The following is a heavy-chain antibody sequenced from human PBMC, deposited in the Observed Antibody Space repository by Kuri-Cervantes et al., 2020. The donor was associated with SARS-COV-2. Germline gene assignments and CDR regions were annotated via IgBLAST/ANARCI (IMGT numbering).Heavy chain of an antibody. J-gene: IGHJ4*02. D-gene: IGHD3-22*01. Sequence: GGSLRLSCKGSGYSFTSYCIGWVRQMPGKGLEWMEIIYPGDSDTRYSPSFQGQVTISSDKSISTAYLQWSRLKASDTAMYYCARQKFHYYDSSGYQGATGYWGQGTLVTVSS. CDR3: ARQKFHYYDSSGYQGATGY. CDR2: IYPGDSDT. CDR1: GYSFTSYC. V-gene: IGHV5-51*01.